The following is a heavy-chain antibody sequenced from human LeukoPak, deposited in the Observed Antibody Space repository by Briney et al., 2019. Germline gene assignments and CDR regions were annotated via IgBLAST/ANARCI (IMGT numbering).Heavy chain of an antibody. CDR1: GGSISSYY. V-gene: IGHV4-59*08. J-gene: IGHJ6*02. CDR3: ARLSSTLYYSMDV. Sequence: ASETLSLTYAVSGGSISSYYWTWIRRPPGKGLEWVGYIQNSAIYRAKIKSSPSLQSRVSLSIDTSKNQVSLTVNSVTAADTAVYYCARLSSTLYYSMDVWGPGTAVTVSS. D-gene: IGHD6-6*01. CDR2: IQNSAIYRAKI.